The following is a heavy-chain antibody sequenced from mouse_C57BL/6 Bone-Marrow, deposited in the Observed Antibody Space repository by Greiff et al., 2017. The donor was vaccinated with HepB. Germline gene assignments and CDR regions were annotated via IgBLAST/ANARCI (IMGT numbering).Heavy chain of an antibody. Sequence: VQLQQPGAELVKPGASVKMSCKASGYTFTSYWITWVKQRPGQGLEWIGDIYPGSGSTNYNEKFKSKATLTVDTSSSTAYMQLSSLTSEDSAVYYCARRTYYGNYWFAYWGQGTLVTVSA. V-gene: IGHV1-55*01. CDR2: IYPGSGST. J-gene: IGHJ3*01. D-gene: IGHD2-10*01. CDR1: GYTFTSYW. CDR3: ARRTYYGNYWFAY.